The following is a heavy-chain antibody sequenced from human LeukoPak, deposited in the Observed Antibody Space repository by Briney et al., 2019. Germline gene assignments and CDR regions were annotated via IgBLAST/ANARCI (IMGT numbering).Heavy chain of an antibody. V-gene: IGHV1-69*05. D-gene: IGHD6-19*01. CDR3: ARGRPPGQWLQN. J-gene: IGHJ4*02. CDR1: GGTFSSYA. CDR2: IIPIFGTA. Sequence: GASAKVSCKASGGTFSSYAISWVRQAPGQGLEWMGGIIPIFGTANYAQKFQGRVTITTDESTSTAYMELSSLRSEDTAVYYCARGRPPGQWLQNWGQGTLVTVSS.